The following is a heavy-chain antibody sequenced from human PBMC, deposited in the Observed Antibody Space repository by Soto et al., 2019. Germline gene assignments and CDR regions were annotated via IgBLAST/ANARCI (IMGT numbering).Heavy chain of an antibody. V-gene: IGHV1-18*01. J-gene: IGHJ4*02. Sequence: QVQLVQSGAEVKKPGASVKVSCKASDKTFLSYGISWVRQGPGQGLEWMGWISPYNGNTNYAQKLQGRVTMTTDTSTSTAYVELRSLRSDDTAVYYCATQIDTVMVFRDWGQGTLVTVSS. D-gene: IGHD5-18*01. CDR1: DKTFLSYG. CDR3: ATQIDTVMVFRD. CDR2: ISPYNGNT.